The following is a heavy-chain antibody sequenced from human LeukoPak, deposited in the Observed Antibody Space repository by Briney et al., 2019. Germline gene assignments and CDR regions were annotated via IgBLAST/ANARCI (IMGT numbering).Heavy chain of an antibody. D-gene: IGHD6-13*01. CDR3: ARRHIAADAFDI. V-gene: IGHV4-34*01. J-gene: IGHJ3*02. Sequence: PSETLSLTCAVYGGSFSGYYWSWIRQPPGKGLEWIGEINHSGSTNYNPSLKSRVTISVDTSKNQFSLKQSSVTAADTAVYYCARRHIAADAFDIWGQGTMVTVSS. CDR1: GGSFSGYY. CDR2: INHSGST.